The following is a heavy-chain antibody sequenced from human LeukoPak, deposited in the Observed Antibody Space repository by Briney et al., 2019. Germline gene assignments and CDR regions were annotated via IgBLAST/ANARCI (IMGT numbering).Heavy chain of an antibody. D-gene: IGHD3-10*02. CDR3: AELGITMIGGV. Sequence: PGGSLRLSCAASGFSISYYSLNWVRQAPGKGLEWISYISSSSSIIYYADSVQGRFTISRDNAKNSLYLQMNSLRAEDTAVYYCAELGITMIGGVWGKGTTVTISS. V-gene: IGHV3-48*01. CDR2: ISSSSSII. CDR1: GFSISYYS. J-gene: IGHJ6*04.